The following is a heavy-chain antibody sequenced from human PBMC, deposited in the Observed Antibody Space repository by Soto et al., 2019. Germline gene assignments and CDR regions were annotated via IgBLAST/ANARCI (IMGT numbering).Heavy chain of an antibody. D-gene: IGHD5-12*01. CDR2: INHSGST. V-gene: IGHV4-34*01. CDR3: AKMATIAGAVFDY. Sequence: QVQLQQWGAGLLKPSETLSLTCAVYGGSFSGYYWSWIRQPPGKGLEWIGEINHSGSTNYNPSLNSRVTISVDTSKNPFSLKLSSVTAADTAVYYCAKMATIAGAVFDYWGQGTLVTVSS. J-gene: IGHJ4*02. CDR1: GGSFSGYY.